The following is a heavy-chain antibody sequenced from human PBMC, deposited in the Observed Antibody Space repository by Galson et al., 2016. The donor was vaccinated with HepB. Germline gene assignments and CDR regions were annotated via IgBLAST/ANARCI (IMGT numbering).Heavy chain of an antibody. CDR2: INYSGST. CDR1: GASLSGYS. V-gene: IGHV4-34*01. D-gene: IGHD4-11*01. J-gene: IGHJ6*02. Sequence: SETLSLTCGVYGASLSGYSWNWIRQPPGKGLEWIGEINYSGSTNHNPSLTSRLTISVDTSKNQFSLKLSSVTAADTAVYYCASYPVTGPYYYGMDVWGQGTMVTVSS. CDR3: ASYPVTGPYYYGMDV.